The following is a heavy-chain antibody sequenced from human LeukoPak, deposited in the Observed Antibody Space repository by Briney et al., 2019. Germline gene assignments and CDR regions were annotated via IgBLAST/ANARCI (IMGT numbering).Heavy chain of an antibody. Sequence: SETLSLTCAVYGGSFSGYYWSWIRQPPGKGLEWIGELNHSGSTNYNPSLKSRVTISVDTSKNQFSLKLSSVTAADTAVYYCARYGYCSGGSCYRGGDNWFDPWGQGTLVTVSS. CDR3: ARYGYCSGGSCYRGGDNWFDP. CDR1: GGSFSGYY. CDR2: LNHSGST. D-gene: IGHD2-15*01. J-gene: IGHJ5*02. V-gene: IGHV4-34*01.